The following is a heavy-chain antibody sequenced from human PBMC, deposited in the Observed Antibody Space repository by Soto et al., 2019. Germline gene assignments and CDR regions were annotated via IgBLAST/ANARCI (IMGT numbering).Heavy chain of an antibody. J-gene: IGHJ4*02. CDR3: ATGGFSYIWGSYSSFDY. Sequence: ASVKVSCKVSGYTLNELSMHWVRQAPGKGLEWMGGFDPEDGETIYAQKFQGRVTMTEDTSTDTAYMELSSLRSEDTAVYYCATGGFSYIWGSYSSFDYWGQGTLVTVSS. CDR2: FDPEDGET. V-gene: IGHV1-24*01. D-gene: IGHD3-16*02. CDR1: GYTLNELS.